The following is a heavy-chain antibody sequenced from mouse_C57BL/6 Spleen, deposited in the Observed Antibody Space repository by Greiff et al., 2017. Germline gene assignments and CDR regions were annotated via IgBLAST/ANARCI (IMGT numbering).Heavy chain of an antibody. D-gene: IGHD1-1*01. V-gene: IGHV5-9*01. CDR2: LSGGGGNT. CDR1: GFTFSSYT. CDR3: ARIYYYFDY. J-gene: IGHJ2*01. Sequence: EVKLVESGGGLVKPGGSLKLSCAASGFTFSSYTMSWVRQTPEKRLGWVATLSGGGGNTYYPDSVKGRFTISRDNAKNTLYLQMSSLRSEDTALYYCARIYYYFDYWGQGTTLTVSS.